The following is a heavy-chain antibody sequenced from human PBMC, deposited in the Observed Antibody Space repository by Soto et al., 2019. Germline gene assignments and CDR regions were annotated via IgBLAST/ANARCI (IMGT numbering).Heavy chain of an antibody. Sequence: SETLSLTCAVYGGSFSGYYWSWIRQPPGKGLEWIGEINHSGSTNYNPSLKSRVTISVDTSKNQFSLKLSSVTAADTAVYYCARVSMVAVAGYYYYGMDVWGQGTTVTVSS. CDR2: INHSGST. CDR1: GGSFSGYY. J-gene: IGHJ6*02. CDR3: ARVSMVAVAGYYYYGMDV. V-gene: IGHV4-34*01. D-gene: IGHD6-19*01.